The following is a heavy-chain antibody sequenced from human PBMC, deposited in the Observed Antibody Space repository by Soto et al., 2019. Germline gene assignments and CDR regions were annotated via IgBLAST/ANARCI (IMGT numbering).Heavy chain of an antibody. CDR3: ARWFQGQGAFDI. CDR1: GYTFTGYY. CDR2: INPNSGGT. J-gene: IGHJ3*02. V-gene: IGHV1-2*04. Sequence: QVQLVQSGAEVKKPGASVKVSCKASGYTFTGYYMHWVRQAPGQGLEWMGWINPNSGGTNYAQKFQGWVTMPRDTSISTAYMELSRLRSDDTAAYYCARWFQGQGAFDIWGQGTMVTVSA. D-gene: IGHD3-10*01.